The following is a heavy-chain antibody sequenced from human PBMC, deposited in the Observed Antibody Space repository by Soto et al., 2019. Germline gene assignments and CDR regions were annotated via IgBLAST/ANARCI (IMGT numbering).Heavy chain of an antibody. CDR2: IFPRDFDT. V-gene: IGHV5-51*01. Sequence: PGESLKISCQGSGYTFSSYWIAWVRQMPGKGLEWVGIIFPRDFDTRYNPSFQGHVTISVDKSINTAYLQWSSLGASDTAMYYCARYYDFWSGYYDYWGQGTLVTVSS. J-gene: IGHJ4*02. D-gene: IGHD3-3*01. CDR3: ARYYDFWSGYYDY. CDR1: GYTFSSYW.